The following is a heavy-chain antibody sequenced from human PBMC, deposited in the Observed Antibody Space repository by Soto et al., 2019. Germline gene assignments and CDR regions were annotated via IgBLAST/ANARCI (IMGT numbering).Heavy chain of an antibody. V-gene: IGHV1-2*04. CDR1: GYTFTGYY. CDR2: INPNSGGT. J-gene: IGHJ4*02. D-gene: IGHD4-17*01. CDR3: ARGGTTVTTYPLDY. Sequence: ASVKVSCKASGYTFTGYYMHWVRQAPGQGLEWMGWINPNSGGTNYAQKFQGWVTMTRDTSISTAYMELSSVTAAGTAVYYCARGGTTVTTYPLDYWGQGTLVTVSS.